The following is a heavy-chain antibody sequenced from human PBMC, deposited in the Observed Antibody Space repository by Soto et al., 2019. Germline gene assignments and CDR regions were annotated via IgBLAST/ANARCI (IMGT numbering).Heavy chain of an antibody. J-gene: IGHJ4*02. D-gene: IGHD3-16*01. CDR2: IYWNDDK. Sequence: QITLKESGPTLVEPTQTLTLTGTYSGFSLRTTGVGVGWIRQPPGKALEWLGIIYWNDDKRYSPSLKNRFTLTSDISKSQVVLTMTNMDPVDAATYSCAHTWGLPFDYWGQGTLVIVSS. V-gene: IGHV2-5*01. CDR3: AHTWGLPFDY. CDR1: GFSLRTTGVG.